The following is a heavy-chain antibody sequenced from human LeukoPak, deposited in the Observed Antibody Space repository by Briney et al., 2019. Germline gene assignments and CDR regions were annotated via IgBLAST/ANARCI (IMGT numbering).Heavy chain of an antibody. CDR2: IYHSGST. D-gene: IGHD3-22*01. CDR1: GYSISSGYY. Sequence: PSETLSLTCTVSGYSISSGYYWGWIRQPPGQGLEWIGSIYHSGSTYYNPSLKSRVTISVDTSKNQFSLKLSSVTAADTAVYYCARVGYYDSSGYPAGAFDAFDIWGQGTMVTVSS. V-gene: IGHV4-38-2*02. J-gene: IGHJ3*02. CDR3: ARVGYYDSSGYPAGAFDAFDI.